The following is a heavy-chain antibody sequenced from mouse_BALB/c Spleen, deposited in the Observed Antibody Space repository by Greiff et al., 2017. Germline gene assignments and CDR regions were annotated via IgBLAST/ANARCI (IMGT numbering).Heavy chain of an antibody. CDR2: IDPENGNT. CDR1: GFNIKDYY. Sequence: EVKLQESGAELVKPGALVKLSCKASGFNIKDYYMHWVKQRPEQGLEWIGWIDPENGNTIYDPKFQGKASITADTSSNTAYLQLSSLTSEDTAVYYCATSYGSSYGWYFDVWGAGTTVTVSS. CDR3: ATSYGSSYGWYFDV. D-gene: IGHD1-1*01. J-gene: IGHJ1*01. V-gene: IGHV14-1*02.